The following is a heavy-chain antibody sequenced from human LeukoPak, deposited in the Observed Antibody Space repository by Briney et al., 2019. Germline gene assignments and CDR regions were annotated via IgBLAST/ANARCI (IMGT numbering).Heavy chain of an antibody. J-gene: IGHJ4*02. Sequence: ASVKVSCNASGYTFTGYYMHWVRQAPGQGLEWMGWINPNSGGTNYAQKFHGRVTMTSDTSISTAYMELSRLRSDDTAVYYCATLAERYDFWSGRSFDYWGQGTLVTVSS. CDR1: GYTFTGYY. CDR3: ATLAERYDFWSGRSFDY. CDR2: INPNSGGT. D-gene: IGHD3-3*01. V-gene: IGHV1-2*02.